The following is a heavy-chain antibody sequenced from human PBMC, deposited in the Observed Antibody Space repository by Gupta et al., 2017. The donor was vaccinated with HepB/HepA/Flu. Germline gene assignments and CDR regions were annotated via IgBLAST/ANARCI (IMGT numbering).Heavy chain of an antibody. V-gene: IGHV3-23*01. CDR1: GFPFSSYA. J-gene: IGHJ4*02. CDR3: AKSSSGLYVCDD. CDR2: ISGTGDRT. Sequence: VQLLESGGGLVQPGGSLRLSCAASGFPFSSYAMSWVRQAPGKGLAWVSVISGTGDRTDHAESVKGRFAISRDDSKNTLHLQMNSLRPEDTAVYYCAKSSSGLYVCDDWGQGILV. D-gene: IGHD6-19*01.